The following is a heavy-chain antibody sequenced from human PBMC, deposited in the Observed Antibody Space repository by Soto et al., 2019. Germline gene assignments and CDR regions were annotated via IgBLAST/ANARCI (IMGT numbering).Heavy chain of an antibody. CDR3: ARASGYCSSTSCFQKGLNYYYGMDV. J-gene: IGHJ6*02. Sequence: QVQLVQSGAEVKKPGSSVKVSCKASGGTFSSYAISWVRQAPGQGLEWMGGIIPIFGTATYAQKFQGRVTITADESTSTAYMELRSLRSEDTAVYYCARASGYCSSTSCFQKGLNYYYGMDVWGQGTTVTVSS. V-gene: IGHV1-69*01. D-gene: IGHD2-2*01. CDR1: GGTFSSYA. CDR2: IIPIFGTA.